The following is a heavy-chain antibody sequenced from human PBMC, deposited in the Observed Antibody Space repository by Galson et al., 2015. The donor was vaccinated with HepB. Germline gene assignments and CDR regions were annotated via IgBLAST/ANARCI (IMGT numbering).Heavy chain of an antibody. J-gene: IGHJ3*02. CDR1: GYTLTELS. CDR2: FDPEDGET. V-gene: IGHV1-24*01. CDR3: ATSPPKWFGDLLSSDFDI. Sequence: SVKVSCKVSGYTLTELSMHWVRQAPGKGLEWMGGFDPEDGETIYTQKFQGRVTMTEDTSTDTAYMELSSLRSEDTAVYYCATSPPKWFGDLLSSDFDIWGQGTMVTVSS. D-gene: IGHD3-10*01.